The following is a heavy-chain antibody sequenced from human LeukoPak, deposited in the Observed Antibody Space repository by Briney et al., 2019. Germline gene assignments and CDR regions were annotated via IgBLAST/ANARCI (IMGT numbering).Heavy chain of an antibody. CDR3: ARTGRGYSYGG. D-gene: IGHD5-18*01. CDR2: INHSGST. V-gene: IGHV4-34*01. J-gene: IGHJ3*01. Sequence: SETLSLTCAVYGGSFSGYYWSWIRQPPGKGLEWIGEINHSGSTSYNPSLKSRVTISVDTSKNQFSLKLSSVTAADTAVYYCARTGRGYSYGGWGQGTMVTVSS. CDR1: GGSFSGYY.